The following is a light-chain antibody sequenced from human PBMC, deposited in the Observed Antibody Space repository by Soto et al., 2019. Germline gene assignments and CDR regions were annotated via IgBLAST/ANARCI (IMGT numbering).Light chain of an antibody. CDR1: SSDVGSYNL. CDR2: EVS. CDR3: CSYAGSSTYV. J-gene: IGLJ1*01. V-gene: IGLV2-23*02. Sequence: QSVLTQPASVSGSPGQSITISCTGTSSDVGSYNLVSWYQHHPGKAPKLMIYEVSKRPSGLSNHFSGSKSGNTASLTISGLQAEDEADYYCCSYAGSSTYVFGTGTKLTVL.